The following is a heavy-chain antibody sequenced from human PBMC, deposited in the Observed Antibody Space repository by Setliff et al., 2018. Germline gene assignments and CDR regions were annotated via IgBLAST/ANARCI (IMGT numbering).Heavy chain of an antibody. Sequence: PSETLSLTCTVSGASVRTYYWTWIRQPPGEGLEWIGYIYSNGRTNYNPSLTSRVNLSVDTSNNQFSLKVSSVTAADTAVYYCARAPPNRYSGSYEYFYMDVWGKGTTVTVSS. D-gene: IGHD1-26*01. CDR3: ARAPPNRYSGSYEYFYMDV. CDR2: IYSNGRT. CDR1: GASVRTYY. J-gene: IGHJ6*03. V-gene: IGHV4-4*08.